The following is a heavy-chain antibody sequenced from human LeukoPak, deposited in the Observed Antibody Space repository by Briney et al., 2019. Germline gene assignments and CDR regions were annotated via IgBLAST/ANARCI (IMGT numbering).Heavy chain of an antibody. CDR1: GYTFTGYY. CDR2: INLNSGGT. J-gene: IGHJ6*04. V-gene: IGHV1-2*02. Sequence: ASVTVSCKASGYTFTGYYMHWVRQAPGQGLEWMGWINLNSGGTNDAQKFQDRVTMTRDTSISTAYMELSRLRFDDTAVYYCARARYMVPDVWGKGTTVTISS. CDR3: ARARYMVPDV. D-gene: IGHD3-10*01.